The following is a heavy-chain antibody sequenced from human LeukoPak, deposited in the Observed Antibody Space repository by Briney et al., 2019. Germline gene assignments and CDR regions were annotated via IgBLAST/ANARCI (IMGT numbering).Heavy chain of an antibody. J-gene: IGHJ4*02. V-gene: IGHV3-53*01. Sequence: GGSLRLSCAASGFSVSSNYMSWVRQAPGKGLEWVSSIGSDNKPHYSESVKGRFAISRDNSKNTLYLEMSSLRAEDTAVYYCARGQVCSDGSCYRLFDYWGQGTLVTVSS. CDR1: GFSVSSNY. CDR2: IGSDNKP. D-gene: IGHD2-15*01. CDR3: ARGQVCSDGSCYRLFDY.